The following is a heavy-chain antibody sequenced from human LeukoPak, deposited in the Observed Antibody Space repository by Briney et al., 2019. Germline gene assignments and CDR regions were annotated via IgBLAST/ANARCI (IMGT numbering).Heavy chain of an antibody. Sequence: GSLRLSCVGSGFTFSVHWVRQVPGKGLEWLTFIRHDGTDQHYADSVRGRFTISRDNSKNTVYLQMNSLRPEDTALYYCAKDGNWASVSWGQGTLVTVSS. J-gene: IGHJ5*02. CDR2: IRHDGTDQ. CDR3: AKDGNWASVS. D-gene: IGHD7-27*01. V-gene: IGHV3-30*02. CDR1: GFTFS.